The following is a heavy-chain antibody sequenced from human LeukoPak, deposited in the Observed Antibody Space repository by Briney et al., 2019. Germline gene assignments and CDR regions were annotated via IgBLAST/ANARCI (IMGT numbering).Heavy chain of an antibody. CDR3: ARDLDGYPSHDAFDI. V-gene: IGHV3-66*01. J-gene: IGHJ3*02. CDR2: IYSGGST. D-gene: IGHD5-24*01. Sequence: GGSLRLSRAASGFTVSSNYMSWVRQAPGKGLEWVSVIYSGGSTYYADSVKGRFTISRDNSKNTLYLQMNSLGAEDTAVYYCARDLDGYPSHDAFDIWGQGTMVTVSS. CDR1: GFTVSSNY.